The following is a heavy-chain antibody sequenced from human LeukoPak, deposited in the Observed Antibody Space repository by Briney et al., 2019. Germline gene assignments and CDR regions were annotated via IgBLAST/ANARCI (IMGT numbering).Heavy chain of an antibody. CDR1: GGSVSGGNYY. CDR3: ARTGSTGGY. CDR2: IHYSGST. J-gene: IGHJ4*02. V-gene: IGHV4-61*01. D-gene: IGHD1-14*01. Sequence: SETLSLTCTVSGGSVSGGNYYCSWTRQSPGKGLEWIGYIHYSGSTVYSPSLKSRVTMSIDTSKNQFSLNLSSVTAADTAVYYCARTGSTGGYWGQGSLVTVSS.